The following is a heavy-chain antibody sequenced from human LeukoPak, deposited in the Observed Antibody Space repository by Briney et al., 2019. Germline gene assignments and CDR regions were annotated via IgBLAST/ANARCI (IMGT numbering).Heavy chain of an antibody. CDR1: GFTFSSYG. D-gene: IGHD5-12*01. CDR2: IRFDGSNK. V-gene: IGHV3-30*02. J-gene: IGHJ6*03. CDR3: AKGGGYEAQYYYYYLDV. Sequence: GESLRLSCAASGFTFSSYGMHWVRQAPGKGLEWVAFIRFDGSNKYYADSVKGRFTISRDNSKNTLYLQMKSLRAEDPAVYYCAKGGGYEAQYYYYYLDVWGKGTTVTISS.